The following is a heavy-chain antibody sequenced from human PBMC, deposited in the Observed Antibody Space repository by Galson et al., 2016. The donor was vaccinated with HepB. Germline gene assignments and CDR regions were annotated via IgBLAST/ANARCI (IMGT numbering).Heavy chain of an antibody. V-gene: IGHV3-74*01. CDR3: RFGTAGIDY. J-gene: IGHJ4*02. CDR2: LKSDGRST. D-gene: IGHD1/OR15-1a*01. Sequence: HWVRQAPGKGLECVSRLKSDGRSTYYADSVKGRFTISRDNAKNTLYLQMNSLRADDTAVYYCRFGTAGIDYWGQGTLVTVSS.